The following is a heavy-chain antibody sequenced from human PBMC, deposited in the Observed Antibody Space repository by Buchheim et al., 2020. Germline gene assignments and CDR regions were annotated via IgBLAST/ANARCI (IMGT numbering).Heavy chain of an antibody. CDR3: VKAGDSTGYYYSNWFDP. Sequence: EVQLVESGGGLVQPGRSLRLSCAASGFTFDDYAMHWVRQAPGKGLEWVSGISWNSDSIVYADSVRGRFTISRDNAKNSLYLQMNSLRPEDTALYYCVKAGDSTGYYYSNWFDPWGQGTL. CDR2: ISWNSDSI. D-gene: IGHD3-22*01. J-gene: IGHJ5*02. CDR1: GFTFDDYA. V-gene: IGHV3-9*01.